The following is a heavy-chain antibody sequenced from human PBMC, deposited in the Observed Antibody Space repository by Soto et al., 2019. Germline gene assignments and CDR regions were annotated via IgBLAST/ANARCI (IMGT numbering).Heavy chain of an antibody. CDR3: ARRSTSAVAANYYFDY. J-gene: IGHJ4*02. Sequence: PSETLSLSCAVYGGSFSGYYWSWIRQPPGKGLEWIGEINHSGSTNYNPSLKSRVTISVDTSKNQFSLKLSSVTAADTAVYYCARRSTSAVAANYYFDYWGQGTLVTVSS. V-gene: IGHV4-34*01. CDR2: INHSGST. CDR1: GGSFSGYY. D-gene: IGHD2-15*01.